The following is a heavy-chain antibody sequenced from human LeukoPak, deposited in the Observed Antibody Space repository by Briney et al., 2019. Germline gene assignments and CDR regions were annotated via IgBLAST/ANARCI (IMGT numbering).Heavy chain of an antibody. CDR1: DGSISSGSYY. V-gene: IGHV4-61*02. Sequence: PSQTLSLTCTVSDGSISSGSYYWSWIRQPAGKGLEWIGRIYTSGSTNYNPSLKSRVTISVDTSKNQFSLKLSSVTAADTAVYYCARDGGIVGATMPAEYFQHWGQGTLVTVSS. CDR2: IYTSGST. CDR3: ARDGGIVGATMPAEYFQH. D-gene: IGHD1-26*01. J-gene: IGHJ1*01.